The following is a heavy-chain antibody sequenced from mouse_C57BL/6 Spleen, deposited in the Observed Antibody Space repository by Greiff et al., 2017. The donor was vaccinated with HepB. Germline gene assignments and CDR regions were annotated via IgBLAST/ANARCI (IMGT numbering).Heavy chain of an antibody. CDR2: IYPGIGRT. CDR1: GYTFTSYW. V-gene: IGHV1-55*01. CDR3: ARRPFYFDY. J-gene: IGHJ2*01. Sequence: VQLQQPGAELVKPGASVKMSCKASGYTFTSYWITWVKQRPGQGLEWIGDIYPGIGRTNYNEQFKSKATLTVDTSSITAYIQLSSLTSDDSAVYYCARRPFYFDYWGHGTTLTVSS.